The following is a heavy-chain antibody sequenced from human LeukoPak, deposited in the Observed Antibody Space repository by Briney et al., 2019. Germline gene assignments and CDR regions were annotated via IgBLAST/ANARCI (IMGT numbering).Heavy chain of an antibody. CDR3: AKDANSYTGYDFYFDY. CDR2: ISGSGGST. Sequence: GGSLRLSCAASGFTFSSYAMSWVRQAPGKGLEWVSAISGSGGSTYYADSVKGRFTISRDNSKNTLYLQMNSLRAEDTAVYYCAKDANSYTGYDFYFDYWGQGTLVTVSS. V-gene: IGHV3-23*01. J-gene: IGHJ4*02. D-gene: IGHD5-12*01. CDR1: GFTFSSYA.